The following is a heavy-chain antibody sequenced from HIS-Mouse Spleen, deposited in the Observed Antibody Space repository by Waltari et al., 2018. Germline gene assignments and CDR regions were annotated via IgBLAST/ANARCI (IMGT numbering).Heavy chain of an antibody. Sequence: QLQLQESGPGLVKPSETLSLTCTVPGGSISSISYYWGWIRQPPGKGLEWIGSIYYSGSTYYNPSLKSRVTISVDTSKNQFSLKLGSVTAADTAVYYCAREIPYSSSWYDWYFDLWGRGTLVTVSS. CDR3: AREIPYSSSWYDWYFDL. V-gene: IGHV4-39*07. CDR1: GGSISSISYY. CDR2: IYYSGST. J-gene: IGHJ2*01. D-gene: IGHD6-13*01.